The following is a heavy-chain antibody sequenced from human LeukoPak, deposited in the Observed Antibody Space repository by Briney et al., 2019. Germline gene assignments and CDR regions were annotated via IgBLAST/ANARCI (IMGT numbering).Heavy chain of an antibody. J-gene: IGHJ3*02. CDR2: IHYSGST. CDR1: GGSISSGNYY. V-gene: IGHV4-39*07. D-gene: IGHD6-13*01. Sequence: SQTLSLTCTVSGGSISSGNYYWGWIRQPPGKGLEWMGSIHYSGSTYYNPSLKSRVTISVDTSKNQFSLKLSSVTAADTAVYYCARDLAAGTGAFDIWGQGTMVTVSS. CDR3: ARDLAAGTGAFDI.